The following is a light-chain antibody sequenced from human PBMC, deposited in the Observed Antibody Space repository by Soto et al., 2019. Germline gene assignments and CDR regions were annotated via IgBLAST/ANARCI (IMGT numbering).Light chain of an antibody. V-gene: IGKV3-15*01. CDR3: RQYNNWPPWT. CDR1: QTISRN. CDR2: GAS. J-gene: IGKJ1*01. Sequence: ELVLTQSPGTLSLSPGERATVSCRTSQTISRNYLAWYQQKPGQAPRLLIYGASTRATGIPARFSGSGSGTEFTLTISSLQSEDFAVYYCRQYNNWPPWTFGQGTKVDIK.